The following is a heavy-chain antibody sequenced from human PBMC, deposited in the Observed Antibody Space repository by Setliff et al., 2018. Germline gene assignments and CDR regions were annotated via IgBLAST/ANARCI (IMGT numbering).Heavy chain of an antibody. CDR2: FDPEDGET. CDR1: GYTLTELS. Sequence: ASVKVSCKVSGYTLTELSMHWVRQAPGKGLEWMGGFDPEDGETIYAQKFQGRVTTTEDTSTDTAYMELSSLRSVDTAVYYCAFNSGWYGYYFDYWGQGTLVTVSS. D-gene: IGHD6-19*01. V-gene: IGHV1-24*01. CDR3: AFNSGWYGYYFDY. J-gene: IGHJ4*02.